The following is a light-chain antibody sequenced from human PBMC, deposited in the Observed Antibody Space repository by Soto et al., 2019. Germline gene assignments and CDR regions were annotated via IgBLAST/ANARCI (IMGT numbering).Light chain of an antibody. CDR3: HQYDGSPIT. CDR1: QTVTRSY. V-gene: IGKV3-20*01. Sequence: IVMTQSPATLSVSPGDRATLSCRASQTVTRSYLAWYQHKPGQAPRLLISGISRRAPGIPDRFSGDGSGTDFTLTISRLEPEDYAVYYCHQYDGSPITFGQGTRLEIK. CDR2: GIS. J-gene: IGKJ5*01.